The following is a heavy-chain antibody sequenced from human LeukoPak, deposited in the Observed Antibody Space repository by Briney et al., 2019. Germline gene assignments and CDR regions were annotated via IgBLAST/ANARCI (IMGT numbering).Heavy chain of an antibody. CDR3: AREGGFFRPLDY. V-gene: IGHV4-4*02. CDR1: GGSVTSTNW. D-gene: IGHD3-3*01. J-gene: IGHJ4*02. Sequence: SETLSLTCGVSGGSVTSTNWWTWVRQPPGKGLEWIGEVHLDGRTNYNPSLESRLTMSVDLSENHISLKLTSVTAADTAVYYCAREGGFFRPLDYSGQGTLVTVSS. CDR2: VHLDGRT.